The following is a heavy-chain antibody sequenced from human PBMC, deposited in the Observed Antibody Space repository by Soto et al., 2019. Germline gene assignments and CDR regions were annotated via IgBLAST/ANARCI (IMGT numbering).Heavy chain of an antibody. Sequence: QVQLVQSGTEMKKPGASVKVSCKASGYTFTAYGINWVRQAPGQGLEWMGWISNYNGNTNYEQRLQGRVTMTTDTPAATAHKELRRGSADVSAVYDCSRTRGELWGSGSNWYWGQGNLVTVSS. CDR1: GYTFTAYG. CDR2: ISNYNGNT. J-gene: IGHJ4*02. V-gene: IGHV1-18*01. CDR3: SRTRGELWGSGSNWY. D-gene: IGHD2-21*01.